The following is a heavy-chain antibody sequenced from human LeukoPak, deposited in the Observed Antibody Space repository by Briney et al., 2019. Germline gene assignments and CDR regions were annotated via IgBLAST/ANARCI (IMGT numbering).Heavy chain of an antibody. Sequence: SETLSLTCTVSGGSISNYYWSWIRQPPGKGLEWIGYIYYSWSTNYNPSLMSRVTISIDTSKTQFSLKVSSVTAADTAVYYCARYRNEALFAFDIWGQGTMVTVSS. CDR1: GGSISNYY. CDR2: IYYSWST. J-gene: IGHJ3*02. V-gene: IGHV4-59*01. CDR3: ARYRNEALFAFDI. D-gene: IGHD1-14*01.